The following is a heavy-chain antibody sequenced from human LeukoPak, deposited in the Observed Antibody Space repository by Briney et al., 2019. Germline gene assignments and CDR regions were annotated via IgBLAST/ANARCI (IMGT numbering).Heavy chain of an antibody. D-gene: IGHD2-2*01. CDR3: ATRLCSIAACRASSYKCMDV. V-gene: IGHV3-23*01. CDR1: GFTFTNYA. Sequence: PGGSLRLSCAASGFTFTNYAMSWVRQAPGKGLEWVSAISGSDNIYYADSVKGRFTISRDKSKNTLYLQMNSLRVEDTAVYYCATRLCSIAACRASSYKCMDVWGKGTTVTVSS. J-gene: IGHJ6*04. CDR2: ISGSDNI.